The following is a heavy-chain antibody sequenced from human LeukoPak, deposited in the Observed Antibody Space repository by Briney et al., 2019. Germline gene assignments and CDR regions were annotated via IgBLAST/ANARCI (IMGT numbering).Heavy chain of an antibody. CDR2: IYYSGIT. Sequence: SETLSLTCTVSGGSISNGDCYWSWIRQHPGKGLEWIGYIYYSGITDYNPSLKSRATISIDTSNHQFSLKLRSVTAADTAVYYCATAIAVAADWYFDLWGRGTLVTVSS. J-gene: IGHJ2*01. D-gene: IGHD6-19*01. CDR3: ATAIAVAADWYFDL. V-gene: IGHV4-31*03. CDR1: GGSISNGDCY.